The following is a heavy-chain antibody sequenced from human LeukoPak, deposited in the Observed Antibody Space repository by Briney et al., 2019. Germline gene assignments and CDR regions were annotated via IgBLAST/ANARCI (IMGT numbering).Heavy chain of an antibody. CDR1: GFTFSNYA. Sequence: GGSLRLSCAASGFTFSNYAMCWVRQAPGKGLEYVSVISTDGSRIYYADSVKGRFTISRDNSKNTLYLQMGSLGAEDMAVYYCTRGVAISSSGWYDTFDYWGQGALVTVSS. D-gene: IGHD6-19*01. CDR2: ISTDGSRI. V-gene: IGHV3-64*02. CDR3: TRGVAISSSGWYDTFDY. J-gene: IGHJ4*02.